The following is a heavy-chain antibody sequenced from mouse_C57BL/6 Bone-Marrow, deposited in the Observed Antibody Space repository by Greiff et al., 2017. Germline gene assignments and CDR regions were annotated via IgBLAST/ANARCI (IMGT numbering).Heavy chain of an antibody. V-gene: IGHV5-17*01. Sequence: EVMLVESGGGLVKPGGSLKLSCAASGFTFSDYGMHWVRQAPEKGLEWVAYLSSGSSTINYAATVKGRFTISSDNAKNTLFLQMTSLRSEDTAMYYCARGGLPWGAYWGQGTLVTVSA. D-gene: IGHD2-4*01. CDR3: ARGGLPWGAY. J-gene: IGHJ3*01. CDR2: LSSGSSTI. CDR1: GFTFSDYG.